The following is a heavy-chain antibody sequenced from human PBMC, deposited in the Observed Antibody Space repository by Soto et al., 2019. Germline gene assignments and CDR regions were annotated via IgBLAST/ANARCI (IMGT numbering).Heavy chain of an antibody. Sequence: QVQLVQSGAEVKKPGASVKVSCKATGYSFTAFGLIWVRQAPGQGLEWMGWISGYNGDTNYAQNLQGRVTMTTDTYTSTVSMELRSLKSDDTAVYYFARAEAYRSSWYAMDVWGQGTTVIVS. V-gene: IGHV1-18*01. CDR3: ARAEAYRSSWYAMDV. CDR1: GYSFTAFG. J-gene: IGHJ6*02. D-gene: IGHD6-13*01. CDR2: ISGYNGDT.